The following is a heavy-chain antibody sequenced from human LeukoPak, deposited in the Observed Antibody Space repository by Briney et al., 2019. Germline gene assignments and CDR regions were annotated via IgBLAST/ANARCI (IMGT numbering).Heavy chain of an antibody. V-gene: IGHV3-7*01. D-gene: IGHD6-19*01. CDR1: GFIFRSYW. Sequence: GGSLRLSCVDYGFIFRSYWMTWVRQAPGKGLEWVANINEGGSLKSHVDSVTGRFTISRGNTKNSLYLQMNSLRVEDTAVYYCARVGKSGWDFDHWGQGTLVTVSS. J-gene: IGHJ4*02. CDR3: ARVGKSGWDFDH. CDR2: INEGGSLK.